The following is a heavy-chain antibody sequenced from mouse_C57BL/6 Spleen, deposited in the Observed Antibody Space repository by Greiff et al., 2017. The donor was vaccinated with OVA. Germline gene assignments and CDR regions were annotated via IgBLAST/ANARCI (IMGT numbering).Heavy chain of an antibody. CDR3: ARNRGLSLRLYYFDY. CDR2: IWSGGST. CDR1: GFSLTSYG. D-gene: IGHD1-1*01. Sequence: VKVVESGPGLVQPSQSLSITCTVSGFSLTSYGVHWVRQSPGKGLEWLGVIWSGGSTDYNAAFISRLSISKDNSKSQVFFKMNSLQADDTAIYYCARNRGLSLRLYYFDYWGQGTTLTVSS. J-gene: IGHJ2*01. V-gene: IGHV2-2*01.